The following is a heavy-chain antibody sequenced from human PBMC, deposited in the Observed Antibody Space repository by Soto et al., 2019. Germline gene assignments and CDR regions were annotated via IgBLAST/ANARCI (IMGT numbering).Heavy chain of an antibody. CDR2: IYYSGST. J-gene: IGHJ3*02. CDR3: ARSKSGVLIAAAGLDAFDI. CDR1: GGSISSFY. V-gene: IGHV4-59*01. Sequence: SETLSLTCTVAGGSISSFYWSWIRQPPGKGPEWIGYIYYSGSTNYNPSLKSRVTISVDTSKNQFSLKLSSVTAADTAVYYCARSKSGVLIAAAGLDAFDIWGQGTMVTVSS. D-gene: IGHD6-13*01.